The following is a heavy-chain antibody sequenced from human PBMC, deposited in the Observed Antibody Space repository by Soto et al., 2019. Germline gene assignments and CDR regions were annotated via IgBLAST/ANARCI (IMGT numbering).Heavy chain of an antibody. J-gene: IGHJ3*02. CDR1: GFTVSSNY. D-gene: IGHD3-22*01. V-gene: IGHV3-53*01. Sequence: GGSLRLSCAASGFTVSSNYMSWVRQAPGKGLEWVSVIYSGGSTYYADSVKGRFTISRDNSKNTLYLQMNSLRAEDTAVYYCARDFLYDSSGYYYGGAFDIWGQGTMVTVSS. CDR2: IYSGGST. CDR3: ARDFLYDSSGYYYGGAFDI.